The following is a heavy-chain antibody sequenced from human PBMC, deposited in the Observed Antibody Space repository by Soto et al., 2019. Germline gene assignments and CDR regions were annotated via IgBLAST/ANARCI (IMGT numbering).Heavy chain of an antibody. CDR2: IYWDDDK. V-gene: IGHV2-5*02. CDR3: AHRSPYRGSWNSAWFDS. J-gene: IGHJ5*01. D-gene: IGHD6-13*01. Sequence: SGPTLVNPTQTLTLTCSFSGFSLSSNGVGVGWIRQAPGKALEWLAFIYWDDDKRYSPSLKSRLSIIKDTSINQVFLIMTTVDPVDSATYYCAHRSPYRGSWNSAWFDSWGQGILVTGSS. CDR1: GFSLSSNGVG.